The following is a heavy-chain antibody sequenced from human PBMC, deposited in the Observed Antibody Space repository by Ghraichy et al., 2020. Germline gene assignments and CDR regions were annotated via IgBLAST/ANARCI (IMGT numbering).Heavy chain of an antibody. D-gene: IGHD6-19*01. CDR1: GFNFASYH. CDR3: AKMNRVGGWYNLY. CDR2: LSFSSFGT. J-gene: IGHJ4*02. Sequence: GGSLRLSCVGSGFNFASYHMRWVRQAPGKGLEWVSALSFSSFGTYYSDSVRGRFTISRDDSKSTLYLQMSSLRAEDTGVYYGAKMNRVGGWYNLYWGRGTVVTVSS. V-gene: IGHV3-23*01.